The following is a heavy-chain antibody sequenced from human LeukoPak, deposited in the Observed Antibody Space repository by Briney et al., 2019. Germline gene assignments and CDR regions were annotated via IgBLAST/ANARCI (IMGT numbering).Heavy chain of an antibody. Sequence: GGSLRLSCAASGFTFSSYAMSWVRQAPGKGLEWVSAISGSGGSTYYADSVKGRFTISRDNSKNSLYLQMNSLRAEDTAVYYCARDRTLSGYGMDVWGQGTTVTVSS. CDR2: ISGSGGST. J-gene: IGHJ6*02. CDR3: ARDRTLSGYGMDV. D-gene: IGHD6-19*01. V-gene: IGHV3-23*01. CDR1: GFTFSSYA.